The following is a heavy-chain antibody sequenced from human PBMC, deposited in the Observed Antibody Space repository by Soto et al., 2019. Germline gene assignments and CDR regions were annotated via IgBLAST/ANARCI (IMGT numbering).Heavy chain of an antibody. CDR2: ISSSSSYI. J-gene: IGHJ4*02. CDR3: ARASYYYDGSGYHGY. CDR1: GFTFSSYS. Sequence: EVQLVESGGGLVKPGGSLRLSCAASGFTFSSYSMNWVRQAPGKGLEWVSSISSSSSYIYYADSVKGRFTISRDNAKNSLYLQMNSLRAEDMAVYYCARASYYYDGSGYHGYWGQGTLVTVSS. V-gene: IGHV3-21*01. D-gene: IGHD3-22*01.